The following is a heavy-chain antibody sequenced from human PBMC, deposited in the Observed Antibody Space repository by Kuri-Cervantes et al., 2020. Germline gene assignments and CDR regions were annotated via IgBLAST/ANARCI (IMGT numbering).Heavy chain of an antibody. V-gene: IGHV2-70*01. Sequence: SGPTQLTPTQTITLTCTCSTFSLSTSGMCVSWIRQLPGKALELLAIIDWDDGKYYSTSLKTRLTIFKDTSKSLVVLTMTNMHPVDTATYYCSRISPRYGDSGLGRDACDIWGQGTMVTVSS. J-gene: IGHJ3*02. CDR1: TFSLSTSGMC. CDR2: IDWDDGK. CDR3: SRISPRYGDSGLGRDACDI. D-gene: IGHD4-17*01.